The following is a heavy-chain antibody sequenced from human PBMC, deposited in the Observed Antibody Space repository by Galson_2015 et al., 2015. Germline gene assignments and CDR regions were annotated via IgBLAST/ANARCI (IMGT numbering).Heavy chain of an antibody. V-gene: IGHV1-46*01. CDR3: ARGTTSITDCVFDT. CDR1: GYTFTSYY. Sequence: SVKVSCKASGYTFTSYYMHWVRQAPGQGLEWMGIINPSGRLTYAQKFQGRVTMTRDTPTSTVYMELSSLRSEDTAVFYCARGTTSITDCVFDTWGQGTMVTVSS. J-gene: IGHJ3*02. CDR2: INPSGRL. D-gene: IGHD1-20*01.